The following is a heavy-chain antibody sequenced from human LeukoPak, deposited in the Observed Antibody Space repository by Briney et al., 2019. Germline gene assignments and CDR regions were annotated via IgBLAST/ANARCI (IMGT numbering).Heavy chain of an antibody. Sequence: GESLKISCKGSGYSFTSYWIGWVRQMPGKGLEWMGIIYPGDSDTRYSPSFQGQVTISADKSISTAYLQWSSLKASDTAMYYCARTSYCYGSGSYYIGWFDPWGQGTLVTVSS. V-gene: IGHV5-51*01. D-gene: IGHD3-10*01. CDR1: GYSFTSYW. CDR3: ARTSYCYGSGSYYIGWFDP. J-gene: IGHJ5*02. CDR2: IYPGDSDT.